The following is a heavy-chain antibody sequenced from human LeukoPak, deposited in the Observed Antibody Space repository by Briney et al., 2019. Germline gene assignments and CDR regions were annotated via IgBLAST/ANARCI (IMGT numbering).Heavy chain of an antibody. CDR1: VFTFSSYA. J-gene: IGHJ4*02. CDR3: PRYPMVRGVRRFFTY. CDR2: ISYDGSNK. V-gene: IGHV3-30-3*01. Sequence: GGSLRLSCAASVFTFSSYAMHWVRQAPGKGLEWVAVISYDGSNKYYADSVKGRFTISRDNSKNTLYLQMNSLRGEDTAVYYCPRYPMVRGVRRFFTYWGQGTLVTVSS. D-gene: IGHD3-10*01.